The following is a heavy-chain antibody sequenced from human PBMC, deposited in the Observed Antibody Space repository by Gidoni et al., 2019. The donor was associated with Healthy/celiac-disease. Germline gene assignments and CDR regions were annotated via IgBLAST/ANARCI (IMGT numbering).Heavy chain of an antibody. Sequence: QVQLQESGPGLVKPSETLSLTCAVSGYSISSGYYWGWIRQPPGKGLEWIGSIYHSGSTYYNPSLKSRVTISVDTSKNQFSLKLSSVTAADTAVYYCARAPQWLGYYYYMDVWGKGTTVTVSS. V-gene: IGHV4-38-2*01. CDR2: IYHSGST. CDR1: GYSISSGYY. J-gene: IGHJ6*03. CDR3: ARAPQWLGYYYYMDV. D-gene: IGHD6-19*01.